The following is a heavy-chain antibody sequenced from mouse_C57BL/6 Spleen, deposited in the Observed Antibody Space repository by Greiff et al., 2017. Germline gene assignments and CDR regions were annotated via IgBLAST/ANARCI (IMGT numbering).Heavy chain of an antibody. J-gene: IGHJ3*01. Sequence: EVKLVESGAELVRPGASVKLSCTASGFNIKDDYMHWVKQRPEQGLEWIGWIDPENGDTEYASKFQGKATITADTSSNTAYLQLSSLTSEDTAVYYCTTGSDYGGFAYWGQGTLVTVSA. CDR3: TTGSDYGGFAY. D-gene: IGHD2-4*01. CDR2: IDPENGDT. CDR1: GFNIKDDY. V-gene: IGHV14-4*01.